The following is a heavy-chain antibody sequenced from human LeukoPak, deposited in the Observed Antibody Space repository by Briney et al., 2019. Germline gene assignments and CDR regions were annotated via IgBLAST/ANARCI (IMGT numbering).Heavy chain of an antibody. CDR3: ARGYDSSGYPFDY. CDR2: LYYSGNI. J-gene: IGHJ4*02. V-gene: IGHV4-39*01. CDR1: GGSISSSSYY. Sequence: SETLSLACTVSGGSISSSSYYWGWIRQPPGKGLEWIGSLYYSGNIFYNPSLKSRVTISVDTSKNRFSLKLSSVTAADTAVYYCARGYDSSGYPFDYWGQGTLVTVSS. D-gene: IGHD3-22*01.